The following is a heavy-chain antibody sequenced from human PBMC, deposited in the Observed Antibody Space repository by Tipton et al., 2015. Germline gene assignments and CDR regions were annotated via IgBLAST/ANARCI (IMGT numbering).Heavy chain of an antibody. CDR1: GVSVSSASYY. CDR2: VYYSGGT. CDR3: ARVGSCSGDSCYYNWFDP. Sequence: TLSLTCTVSGVSVSSASYYWSWIRQPPGEALEWIAYVYYSGGTKYNPSLKSRLTITADMSKNQFSLRLTSVTAADTAVYFCARVGSCSGDSCYYNWFDPWGQGTLVTVSS. D-gene: IGHD2-15*01. J-gene: IGHJ5*02. V-gene: IGHV4-61*01.